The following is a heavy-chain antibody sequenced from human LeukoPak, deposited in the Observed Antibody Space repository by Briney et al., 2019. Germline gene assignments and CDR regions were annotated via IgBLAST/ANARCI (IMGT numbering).Heavy chain of an antibody. CDR3: ARGPYSSNWYVDY. J-gene: IGHJ4*02. V-gene: IGHV3-48*03. Sequence: GGSLRLSCAASGFTPSSYEMNWVRLAPGKGLEWISYISRTGNSIYYADSVKGRFTISRDSAKNSLYLQMNSLRAEDTAVYYCARGPYSSNWYVDYWGQGTLVTVAS. D-gene: IGHD6-13*01. CDR2: ISRTGNSI. CDR1: GFTPSSYE.